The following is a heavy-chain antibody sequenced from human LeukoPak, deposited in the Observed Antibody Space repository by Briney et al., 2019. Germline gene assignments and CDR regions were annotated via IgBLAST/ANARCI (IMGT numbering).Heavy chain of an antibody. Sequence: SQTLSLTCAISGDSVSSNSAAWNWIRQSPSRGLEWLGRTYYRSKWYNDYAVSVKSRITINPDTSKNQFSLQLNSVTPEDTAVYYCARDPGGGEWLRFPANNQYYYYGMDVWGQGTTVTVSS. CDR1: GDSVSSNSAA. CDR2: TYYRSKWYN. D-gene: IGHD5-12*01. V-gene: IGHV6-1*01. J-gene: IGHJ6*02. CDR3: ARDPGGGEWLRFPANNQYYYYGMDV.